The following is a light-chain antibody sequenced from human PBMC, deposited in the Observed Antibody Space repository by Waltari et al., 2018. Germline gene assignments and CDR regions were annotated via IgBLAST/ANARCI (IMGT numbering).Light chain of an antibody. V-gene: IGLV5-45*01. CDR1: IGINVADRK. J-gene: IGLJ2*01. Sequence: QAVLTPPASLAASPGASARLTCTLHIGINVADRKSYWYQPKQGRPPQYLMGFRSDLDKQQASVLPSRFSGSKDASANAGILLISGLQSEDEADYYCMIWHSGASVFGGGTTLTVL. CDR2: FRSDLDK. CDR3: MIWHSGASV.